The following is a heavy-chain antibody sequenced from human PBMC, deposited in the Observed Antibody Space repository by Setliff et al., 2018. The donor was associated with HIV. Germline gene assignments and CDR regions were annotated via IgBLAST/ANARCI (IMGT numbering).Heavy chain of an antibody. D-gene: IGHD1-26*01. V-gene: IGHV3-21*01. J-gene: IGHJ4*02. CDR2: ISSTSTYI. CDR3: ARDPYRGSYYEADY. CDR1: GFTFINYN. Sequence: ESLKISCAASGFTFINYNMNWVRQAPGKGLEWVSFISSTSTYIYYADSVKGRFTISRDNANNSLYLQMNSLRAEDTAVYYCARDPYRGSYYEADYWGQGTLVTVSS.